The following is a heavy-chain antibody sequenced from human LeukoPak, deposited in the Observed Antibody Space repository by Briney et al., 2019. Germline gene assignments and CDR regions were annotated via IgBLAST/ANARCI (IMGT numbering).Heavy chain of an antibody. V-gene: IGHV3-33*06. CDR1: GFTLSHYG. D-gene: IGHD4-11*01. CDR3: AKDAQRGFDYSNSLDK. J-gene: IGHJ4*02. Sequence: GGSLRLTCATPGFTLSHYGRHGGRQAPGKGREGVAVIWSDGINRYYGDPVKGRFTISRDNFQRTVYLQIDSLRAEDTAVYYCAKDAQRGFDYSNSLDKWGQGTLVTVSS. CDR2: IWSDGINR.